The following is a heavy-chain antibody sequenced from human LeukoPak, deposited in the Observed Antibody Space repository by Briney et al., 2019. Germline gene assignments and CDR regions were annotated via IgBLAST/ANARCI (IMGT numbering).Heavy chain of an antibody. V-gene: IGHV3-21*01. Sequence: TGGSLRLSCAASGFTFSSYSMNWVRQAPGKGLEWVSSISSSSSYIYYADSVKGRFTISRDNAKNSLHLQMNSLRAEDTAVYYCASAPYDSSGYYYGWGQGTLVTVSS. D-gene: IGHD3-22*01. CDR3: ASAPYDSSGYYYG. CDR2: ISSSSSYI. CDR1: GFTFSSYS. J-gene: IGHJ4*02.